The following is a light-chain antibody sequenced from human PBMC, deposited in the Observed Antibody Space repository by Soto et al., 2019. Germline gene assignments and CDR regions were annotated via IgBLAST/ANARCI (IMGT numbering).Light chain of an antibody. CDR2: DAS. J-gene: IGKJ1*01. CDR1: QSISSW. CDR3: QQYNSYSST. V-gene: IGKV1-5*01. Sequence: DIQMTQSPSTLSASVGDRVTITCRASQSISSWLDWYQQKPGKAPKLLIYDASSLENGVPSWFSGSGSGTEFTLTISSLQPDDFSTYYCQQYNSYSSTFGQGTKVEIK.